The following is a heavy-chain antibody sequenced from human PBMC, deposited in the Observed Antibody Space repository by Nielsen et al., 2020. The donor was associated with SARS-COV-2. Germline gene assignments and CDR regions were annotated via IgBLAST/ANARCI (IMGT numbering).Heavy chain of an antibody. J-gene: IGHJ6*02. CDR2: IRGSGDKT. Sequence: GESLKISCLASGFTFTSNAMAWVRQTPAKGLEWVSGIRGSGDKTYYADSVKGRSTISRDNSKNTLYLQMNSLRAEDTAVYYCARDNWGRMDVWGQGTTVTVSS. D-gene: IGHD7-27*01. V-gene: IGHV3-23*01. CDR1: GFTFTSNA. CDR3: ARDNWGRMDV.